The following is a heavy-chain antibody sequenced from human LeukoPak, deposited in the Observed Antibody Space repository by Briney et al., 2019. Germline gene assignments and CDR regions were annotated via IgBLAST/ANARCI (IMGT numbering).Heavy chain of an antibody. CDR1: GFTYSTYA. CDR2: ISHDGSSE. Sequence: GGSLRLTCAASGFTYSTYAVHWVRQAPGKGLEWVAVISHDGSSEFYADSVRGRFTISRDNSKNTLYLQMNSLRVEDTAVYYCAREVLVRRVHYYGMDVWGQGTTVTVSS. J-gene: IGHJ6*02. D-gene: IGHD3-10*01. CDR3: AREVLVRRVHYYGMDV. V-gene: IGHV3-30-3*01.